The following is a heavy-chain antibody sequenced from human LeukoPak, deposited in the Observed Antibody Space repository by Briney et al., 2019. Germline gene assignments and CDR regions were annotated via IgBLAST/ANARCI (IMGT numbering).Heavy chain of an antibody. Sequence: GSSVKVSCKASGGTFSSYAISWVRQAPGQGLEWMGRIIPILGIANYAQKFQGRVTITADKSTSTAYMELSSLRSEDTAVYYCAKGEHSSGWYKVVDYWGQGTLVTVSS. D-gene: IGHD6-19*01. CDR2: IIPILGIA. CDR1: GGTFSSYA. V-gene: IGHV1-69*04. J-gene: IGHJ4*02. CDR3: AKGEHSSGWYKVVDY.